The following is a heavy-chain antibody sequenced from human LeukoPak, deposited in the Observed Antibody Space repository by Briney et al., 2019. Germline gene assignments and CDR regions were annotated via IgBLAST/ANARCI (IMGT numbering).Heavy chain of an antibody. J-gene: IGHJ4*02. CDR2: ISYDGSNK. Sequence: GGSLTLSWAASGFTFCSYAMHWVRQAPGKGLEWVAVISYDGSNKYYADSVKGRFTISRDNSKNTLYLQMNSLSAEDTAVYYCARDWSFSGYLDYWGQGTLVTVSS. CDR3: ARDWSFSGYLDY. V-gene: IGHV3-30-3*01. D-gene: IGHD2-15*01. CDR1: GFTFCSYA.